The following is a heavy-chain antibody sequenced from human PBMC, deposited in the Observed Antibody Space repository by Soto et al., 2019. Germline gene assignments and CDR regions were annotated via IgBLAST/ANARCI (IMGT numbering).Heavy chain of an antibody. CDR1: GYTFTSYG. CDR3: ARIPQELLSIVGPQFDY. CDR2: INTYHGYT. Sequence: QVQLVQSGAEVKKPGASVKVSCKASGYTFTSYGISWVRQAPGQGLEWMGWINTYHGYTNYAQKFQGRVTMTTDTSTSTGYMELRSLRSHDTAVYYCARIPQELLSIVGPQFDYWGQGTLVTVSS. V-gene: IGHV1-18*01. D-gene: IGHD2-21*01. J-gene: IGHJ4*02.